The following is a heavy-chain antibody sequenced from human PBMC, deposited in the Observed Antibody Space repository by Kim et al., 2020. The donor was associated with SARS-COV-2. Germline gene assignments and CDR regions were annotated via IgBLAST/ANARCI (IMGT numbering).Heavy chain of an antibody. V-gene: IGHV4-34*01. CDR3: ARGHRRADTAMGYFDY. D-gene: IGHD5-18*01. CDR1: GGSFSGYY. CDR2: INHSGST. Sequence: SETLSLTCAVYGGSFSGYYWSWIRQPPGKGLEWIGEINHSGSTNYNPSLKSRVTISVDTSKNQFSLKLSSVTAADTAVYYCARGHRRADTAMGYFDYWGQGTLVTVSS. J-gene: IGHJ4*02.